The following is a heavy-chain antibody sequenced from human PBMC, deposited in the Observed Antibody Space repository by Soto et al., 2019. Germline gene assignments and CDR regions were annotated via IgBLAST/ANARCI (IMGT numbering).Heavy chain of an antibody. CDR1: GGTFSSYA. Sequence: AVKVSCKASGGTFSSYAISWVRQAPGQGLEWMGGIIPIFGTANYAQKFQGRVTITADESTSTAYMELSSLRSEDTAVYYCARGEEQLVNFDYWGQGTLVTVSS. D-gene: IGHD6-13*01. CDR2: IIPIFGTA. V-gene: IGHV1-69*13. J-gene: IGHJ4*02. CDR3: ARGEEQLVNFDY.